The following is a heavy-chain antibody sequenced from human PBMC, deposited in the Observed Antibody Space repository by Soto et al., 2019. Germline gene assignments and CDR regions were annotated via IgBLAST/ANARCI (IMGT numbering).Heavy chain of an antibody. Sequence: GASVKVSCKASGYTFTSYGISWVRQAPGQGLEGMGWISAYNGNTNYAQKLQGRVTMTTDTSTSTAYMELRSLRSDDTAVYYCARDLDRNPFTFLYYYGSGSPLCNFDYWGQGTLVTVSS. D-gene: IGHD3-10*01. V-gene: IGHV1-18*01. CDR1: GYTFTSYG. J-gene: IGHJ4*02. CDR3: ARDLDRNPFTFLYYYGSGSPLCNFDY. CDR2: ISAYNGNT.